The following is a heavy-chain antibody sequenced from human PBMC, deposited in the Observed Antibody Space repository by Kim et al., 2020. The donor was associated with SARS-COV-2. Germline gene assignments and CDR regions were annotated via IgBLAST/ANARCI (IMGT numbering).Heavy chain of an antibody. Sequence: ASVKVSCKASGYTFTSYGISWVRQAPGQGLEWMGWISAYNGNTNYAQKLQGRVTMTTYTSTSTAYMELRSLRSDDTAVYYCARDPISYYDYVWGSYRYKGEGYYYYGMDVWGQGTTVTVSS. CDR2: ISAYNGNT. D-gene: IGHD3-16*02. J-gene: IGHJ6*02. V-gene: IGHV1-18*04. CDR3: ARDPISYYDYVWGSYRYKGEGYYYYGMDV. CDR1: GYTFTSYG.